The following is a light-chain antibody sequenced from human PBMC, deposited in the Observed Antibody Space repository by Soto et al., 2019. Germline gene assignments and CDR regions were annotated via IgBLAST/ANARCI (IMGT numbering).Light chain of an antibody. V-gene: IGLV1-40*01. CDR3: QSYDSSLSDHYV. J-gene: IGLJ1*01. CDR1: SSNIGATYD. CDR2: GNS. Sequence: QSALTQPPSVSGAPGQRVTISCTGSSSNIGATYDVQWYQQLPGTAPKLLIYGNSNRPSGVPDRFSGSKSGTSASLAITGLQADDEADYYCQSYDSSLSDHYVFGTGTNVTVL.